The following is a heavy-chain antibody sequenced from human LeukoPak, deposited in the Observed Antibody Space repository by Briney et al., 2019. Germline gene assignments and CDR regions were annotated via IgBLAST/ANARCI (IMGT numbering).Heavy chain of an antibody. CDR3: AREVLPLWFGLVKNWFDP. J-gene: IGHJ5*02. V-gene: IGHV1-2*02. D-gene: IGHD3-10*01. CDR1: GYTFTGYY. CDR2: INPNSGGT. Sequence: GASVKVSCKASGYTFTGYYMHWVRQAPGQGLEWMGWINPNSGGTNYAQKFQGRVTMTRDTSISTAYMELSRLRSDDTAVYYCAREVLPLWFGLVKNWFDPWGQGTLVTVSS.